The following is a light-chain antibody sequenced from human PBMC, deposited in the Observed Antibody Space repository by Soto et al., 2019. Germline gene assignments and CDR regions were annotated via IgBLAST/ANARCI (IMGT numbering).Light chain of an antibody. CDR1: QTVSSW. CDR2: DVS. V-gene: IGKV1-5*01. J-gene: IGKJ1*01. CDR3: RQLHCYSRT. Sequence: DIQMTQSPSTLSASVGDRATITCRASQTVSSWLAWYQQKPGKAPKLLIYDVSSLESGVPSRFSGSGSGTEFTLTISSLQPDDFASDYYRQLHCYSRTFGQGTKV.